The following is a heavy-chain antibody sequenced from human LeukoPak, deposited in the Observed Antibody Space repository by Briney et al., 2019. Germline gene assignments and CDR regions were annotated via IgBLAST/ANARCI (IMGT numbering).Heavy chain of an antibody. CDR3: ARDQVPPYISSSDAFDI. V-gene: IGHV1-18*01. CDR1: GYTFTSYG. Sequence: ASVKVSCKASGYTFTSYGISWVRQAPGQGLEWMGWISAYNGNTNYAQKLQGRVTMTTDTSTSTAYMELRSLRSDDTAVYYCARDQVPPYISSSDAFDIWGQGTMVTVSS. CDR2: ISAYNGNT. J-gene: IGHJ3*02. D-gene: IGHD6-6*01.